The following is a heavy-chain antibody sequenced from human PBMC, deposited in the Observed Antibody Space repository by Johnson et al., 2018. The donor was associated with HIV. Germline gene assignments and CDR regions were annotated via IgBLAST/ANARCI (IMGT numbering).Heavy chain of an antibody. V-gene: IGHV3-7*01. CDR1: GFSIRGHW. CDR2: IKQDGSET. Sequence: VQLVESGGGLVQPGGSLRLSCAASGFSIRGHWMSWLRQAPGKGLEWVANIKQDGSETNYVDSVKGRFTISRDNPKNSLYLQMNSLRVEDTAVYYCARQRGCDIWGQGTMVTVSS. CDR3: ARQRGCDI. J-gene: IGHJ3*02.